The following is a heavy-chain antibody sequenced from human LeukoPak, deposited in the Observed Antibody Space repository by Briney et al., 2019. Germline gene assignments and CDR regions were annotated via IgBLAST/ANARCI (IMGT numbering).Heavy chain of an antibody. Sequence: GGSLRLSRAASGITFSSQGMHWVRQAPGKGLEWVAVIWYDGSNKFYADSVKGRFTISRDNSKNTLFLQMNILRAEDKAVYYCAKMRLGGSAFDIWGQGTMVTVSS. V-gene: IGHV3-33*06. CDR1: GITFSSQG. CDR3: AKMRLGGSAFDI. D-gene: IGHD3-16*01. CDR2: IWYDGSNK. J-gene: IGHJ3*02.